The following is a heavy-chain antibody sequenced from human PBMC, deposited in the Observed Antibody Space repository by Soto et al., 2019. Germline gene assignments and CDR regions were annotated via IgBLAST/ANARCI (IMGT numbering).Heavy chain of an antibody. CDR1: GFTFSNYA. Sequence: EVQLLESGGGLVQPGGSLRLSCAASGFTFSNYAMSWVRQAPGKGLEWVSGISGSGGSKYSADSVKGRFTVSRDTSKNTLYLLRNSLRADDTVIYYCAKVASTIWSDAFDIWGRGTMVTVSS. D-gene: IGHD2-2*01. CDR2: ISGSGGSK. CDR3: AKVASTIWSDAFDI. J-gene: IGHJ3*02. V-gene: IGHV3-23*01.